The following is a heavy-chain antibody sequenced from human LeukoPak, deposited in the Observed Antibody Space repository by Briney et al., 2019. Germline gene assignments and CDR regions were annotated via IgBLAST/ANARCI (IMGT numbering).Heavy chain of an antibody. J-gene: IGHJ4*02. CDR3: ARAHDFWSGYYNCYFDY. CDR1: GGSISSSNW. Sequence: ETLSLTCAVSGGSISSSNWWSWVRQAPGKGLEWVANIKQDGSEKYYVDSVKGRFTISRDNAKNSLYLQMNSLRAEDTAVYYCARAHDFWSGYYNCYFDYWGQGTLVTVSS. CDR2: IKQDGSEK. D-gene: IGHD3-3*01. V-gene: IGHV3-7*04.